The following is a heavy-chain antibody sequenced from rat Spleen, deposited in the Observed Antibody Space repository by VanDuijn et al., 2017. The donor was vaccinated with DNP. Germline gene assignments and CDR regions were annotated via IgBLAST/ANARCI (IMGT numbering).Heavy chain of an antibody. J-gene: IGHJ2*01. CDR3: AKGPNIAAIFDY. CDR2: ISYEGSST. V-gene: IGHV5-22*01. D-gene: IGHD1-2*01. CDR1: GFTFSDYY. Sequence: EVQLVESGGDLVQPGRSLKLFCAASGFTFSDYYMAWVRQAPTKGLEWVAAISYEGSSTYYGDSVKGRFTVSRDNAKSTLYLQMNSLRSEDTATYYCAKGPNIAAIFDYWGQGVMVTVSS.